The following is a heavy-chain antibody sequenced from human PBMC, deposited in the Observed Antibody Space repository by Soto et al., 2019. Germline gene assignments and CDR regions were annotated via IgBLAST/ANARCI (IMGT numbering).Heavy chain of an antibody. CDR2: IYYSGST. V-gene: IGHV4-31*03. D-gene: IGHD3-10*01. J-gene: IGHJ5*02. Sequence: QVQLQESGPGLVKPSQTLSLTCTVSGGSISSGGYYWSWIRQHPGKGLEWIGYIYYSGSTYYTPSLKSRVTISVDTSKNQFSLKLSSVTAADTAVYYCATHYYGSGTYWFDPWGQGTLVTVSS. CDR3: ATHYYGSGTYWFDP. CDR1: GGSISSGGYY.